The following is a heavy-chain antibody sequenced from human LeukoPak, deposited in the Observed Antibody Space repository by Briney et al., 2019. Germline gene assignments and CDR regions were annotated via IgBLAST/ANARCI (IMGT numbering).Heavy chain of an antibody. D-gene: IGHD6-13*01. CDR1: GGSISSGGYS. CDR2: IYHSGST. V-gene: IGHV4-30-2*01. CDR3: ARGYSSSWYY. J-gene: IGHJ4*02. Sequence: SQTLSLTCAVSGGSISSGGYSWSWIRQPPGKGLEWIGYIYHSGSTYYNPPLKSRVTISVDRSKNQFSLKLSSVTAADTAVYYCARGYSSSWYYWGQGTLVTVSS.